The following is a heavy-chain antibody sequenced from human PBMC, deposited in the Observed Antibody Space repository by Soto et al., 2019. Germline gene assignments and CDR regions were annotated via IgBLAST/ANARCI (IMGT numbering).Heavy chain of an antibody. CDR3: AKDRYGDYGGIDY. J-gene: IGHJ4*02. CDR1: GFTFSTYA. V-gene: IGHV3-23*01. CDR2: ITGSGGST. D-gene: IGHD4-17*01. Sequence: EVQLLESGGGLVQPGGSLRLSCAASGFTFSTYAMIWVRQAPGKGLEWVSVITGSGGSTYYADSVKGRFTISRDTSKNTLFLQMNSLGGEDTGVYYCAKDRYGDYGGIDYWGQGTMVTVSS.